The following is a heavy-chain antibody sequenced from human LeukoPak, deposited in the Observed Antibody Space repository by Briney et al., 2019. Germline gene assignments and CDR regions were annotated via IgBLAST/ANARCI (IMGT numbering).Heavy chain of an antibody. D-gene: IGHD1-26*01. CDR1: GGSISGHY. V-gene: IGHV4-59*11. CDR3: ARGGASSRYFGY. Sequence: AETLSLTCTVSGGSISGHYCSWIRQPPGKWLEWIGFVSYSGNTNYNPSLNGRVTISLDTSKSQFSLSLNSVTAADTAVYFCARGGASSRYFGYWGQGTLVTVSS. CDR2: VSYSGNT. J-gene: IGHJ4*02.